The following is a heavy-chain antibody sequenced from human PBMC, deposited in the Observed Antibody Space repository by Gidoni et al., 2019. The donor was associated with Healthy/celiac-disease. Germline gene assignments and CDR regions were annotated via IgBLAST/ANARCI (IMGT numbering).Heavy chain of an antibody. CDR2: ISAYNGTT. D-gene: IGHD2-2*01. J-gene: IGHJ6*02. Sequence: QVQLVQSGAEVKKPGASVKVSGKASGYTFTSYGISWVRQAPGQGLEWMGWISAYNGTTNYAQKLQGRVTMTTDTSTSTAYMELRSLRSDDTAVYYCARSGRLGRVPAAIRYYGMDVWGQGTTVTVSS. CDR1: GYTFTSYG. CDR3: ARSGRLGRVPAAIRYYGMDV. V-gene: IGHV1-18*01.